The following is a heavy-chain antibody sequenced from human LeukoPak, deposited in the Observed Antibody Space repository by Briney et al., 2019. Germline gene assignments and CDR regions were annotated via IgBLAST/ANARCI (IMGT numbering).Heavy chain of an antibody. CDR3: ARQGLAVRDFDY. V-gene: IGHV4-61*09. CDR1: GGSISSGTYY. Sequence: SETLSLTCTVSGGSISSGTYYWSWIRQPAGKGLEWIGHIYSSGSTNYNPSLKSRVTISVDTSKNQFSLKLNSVTAADTAIYYCARQGLAVRDFDYWGQGTLVTGSS. J-gene: IGHJ4*02. D-gene: IGHD3-10*01. CDR2: IYSSGST.